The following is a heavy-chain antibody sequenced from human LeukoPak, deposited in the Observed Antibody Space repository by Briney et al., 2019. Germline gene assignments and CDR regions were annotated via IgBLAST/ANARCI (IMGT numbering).Heavy chain of an antibody. CDR2: IYHSGST. V-gene: IGHV4-59*12. D-gene: IGHD3-22*01. J-gene: IGHJ4*02. CDR3: ARAIADYYDSSGPFDY. Sequence: SETLSLTCTVSGGSISGYYWSWIRQPAGKGLEWIGYIYHSGSTYYNPSLKSRVTISVDRSKNQFSLKLSSVTAADTAVYYCARAIADYYDSSGPFDYWGQGTLVTVSS. CDR1: GGSISGYY.